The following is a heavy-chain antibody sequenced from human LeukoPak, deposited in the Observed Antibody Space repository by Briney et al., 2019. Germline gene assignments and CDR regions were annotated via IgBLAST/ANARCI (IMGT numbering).Heavy chain of an antibody. V-gene: IGHV3-48*01. J-gene: IGHJ4*02. CDR3: ARDHDYGDYVCGY. D-gene: IGHD4-17*01. Sequence: GGSLRLSCAASGFTFSSYSMNRVRQAPGKGLEWVSYISSSSSTIYYADSVKGRFTISRDNAKNSLYLQINSLRAEDTAVYYCARDHDYGDYVCGYWGQGTLVTVSS. CDR2: ISSSSSTI. CDR1: GFTFSSYS.